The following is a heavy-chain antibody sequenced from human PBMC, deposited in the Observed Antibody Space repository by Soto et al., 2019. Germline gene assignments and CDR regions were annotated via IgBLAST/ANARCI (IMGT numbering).Heavy chain of an antibody. CDR1: GYTFTNYG. CDR3: ARDDYGDYKY. Sequence: QVQLVQSGAEVKKPGASVKVSCKASGYTFTNYGFSWVRQAPGQGLEWMGWINAYNDNTNYEQKFQGRVTMTTDTSTSTVYMELSSLRSDDTAVYYCARDDYGDYKYWGQGTLVTVSS. V-gene: IGHV1-18*01. CDR2: INAYNDNT. J-gene: IGHJ4*02. D-gene: IGHD4-17*01.